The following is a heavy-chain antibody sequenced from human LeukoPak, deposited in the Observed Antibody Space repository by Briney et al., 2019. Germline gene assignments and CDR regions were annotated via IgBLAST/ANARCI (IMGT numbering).Heavy chain of an antibody. CDR2: ISYDGSNK. CDR1: GYTFSSYG. Sequence: PGGSLRLSCAASGYTFSSYGMHWVRQAPGKGLEWVAVISYDGSNKYYADSVKGRLTISRDNSKNTLYLQMNSLRAEDTAVYYCAKGWQWLSSFWGQGTLVTVSS. CDR3: AKGWQWLSSF. J-gene: IGHJ4*02. D-gene: IGHD6-19*01. V-gene: IGHV3-30*18.